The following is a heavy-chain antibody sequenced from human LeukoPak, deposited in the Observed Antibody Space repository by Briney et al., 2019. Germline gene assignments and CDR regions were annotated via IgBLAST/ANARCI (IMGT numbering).Heavy chain of an antibody. J-gene: IGHJ3*02. CDR3: ARGAPSQRDSSGYSYPRDAFDI. CDR1: GFTFSSYA. Sequence: GGSLRLSCAASGFTFSSYAMHWVRQAPGKGLEWVAVISYDGSNKYYADSVKGRFTISRDNSKNTLYLQMNSLRAEDTAVYYCARGAPSQRDSSGYSYPRDAFDIWGQGTMVTVSS. CDR2: ISYDGSNK. V-gene: IGHV3-30-3*01. D-gene: IGHD3-22*01.